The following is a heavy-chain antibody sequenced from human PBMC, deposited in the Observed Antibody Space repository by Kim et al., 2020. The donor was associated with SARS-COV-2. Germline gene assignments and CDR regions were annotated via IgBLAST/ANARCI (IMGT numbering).Heavy chain of an antibody. J-gene: IGHJ4*02. V-gene: IGHV3-23*01. CDR3: AKGMIVPRDY. CDR2: K. D-gene: IGHD3-22*01. Sequence: KDYASSVKGRYTSSRDNAKTTLYLQMNSLRAQETAVYYCAKGMIVPRDYWGQGTLVTVSS.